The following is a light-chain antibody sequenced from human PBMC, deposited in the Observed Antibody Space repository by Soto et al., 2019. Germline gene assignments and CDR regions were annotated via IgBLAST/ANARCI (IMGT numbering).Light chain of an antibody. Sequence: QSVLTQPASVSGSPGQSITISCTGTGSDVGAYNSVSWYQQHPGKAPKLMIYDVNNRPSGAPDRFSGSTSGNTASLTISGLQAEDETDYFCSLYSSNGSLIFGPGTKVTVL. CDR1: GSDVGAYNS. CDR2: DVN. V-gene: IGLV2-14*01. J-gene: IGLJ1*01. CDR3: SLYSSNGSLI.